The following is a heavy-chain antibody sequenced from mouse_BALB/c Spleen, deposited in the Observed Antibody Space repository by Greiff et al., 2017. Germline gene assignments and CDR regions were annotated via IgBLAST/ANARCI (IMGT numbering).Heavy chain of an antibody. CDR1: GYSITSGYY. V-gene: IGHV3-6*02. CDR3: ARGAITTDAMDY. J-gene: IGHJ4*01. CDR2: ISYDGSN. D-gene: IGHD2-4*01. Sequence: DVQLPGSGPGLVKPSQSLSLTCSVPGYSITSGYYWAWIRQFPGNKLEWMGYISYDGSNNYNPSLKNRISITRDTSKNQFFLKLNSVTTEDTATYYCARGAITTDAMDYWGQGTSVTVSS.